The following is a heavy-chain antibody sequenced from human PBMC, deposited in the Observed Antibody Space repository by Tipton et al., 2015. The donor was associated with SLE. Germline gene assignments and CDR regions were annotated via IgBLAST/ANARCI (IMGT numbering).Heavy chain of an antibody. Sequence: TLSLTCTVSGYPIISAYYWGWIRQSPGKGLECIGLIYYTGSTYYNPSLKSRATISLDTSKNQFSLKVTSVTAADTAVYYCAREGVHFWSGSSYYYYYYMDVWGKGTTVTVSS. CDR2: IYYTGST. J-gene: IGHJ6*03. D-gene: IGHD3-3*02. CDR1: GYPIISAYY. CDR3: AREGVHFWSGSSYYYYYYMDV. V-gene: IGHV4-38-2*02.